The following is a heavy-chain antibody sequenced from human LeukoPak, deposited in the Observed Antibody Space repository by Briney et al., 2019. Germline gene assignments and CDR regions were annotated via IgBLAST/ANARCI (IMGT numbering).Heavy chain of an antibody. CDR2: IYYSGST. V-gene: IGHV4-59*01. CDR1: GGSISSCY. Sequence: PSETLSLTCTVSGGSISSCYWSWIRQPPGKGLEWIGYIYYSGSTNYNPSLKSRVTISVDTSKNQFSLKLSSVTAADTAVYYCARDGDYGEYYFDYWGQGTLVTVSS. CDR3: ARDGDYGEYYFDY. D-gene: IGHD4-17*01. J-gene: IGHJ4*02.